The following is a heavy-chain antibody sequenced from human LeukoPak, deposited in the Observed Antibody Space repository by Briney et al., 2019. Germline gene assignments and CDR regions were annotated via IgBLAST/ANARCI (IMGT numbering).Heavy chain of an antibody. Sequence: PSETLSLTCTVSGGSISSYYWSWIRQPPGKGLEWIGYIYYSGSTNYNPSLKSRVTISVDTSKNQFSLQLNSVTPEDTAVYYCARAPGQWLAYFDYWGQGTLVTVSS. J-gene: IGHJ4*02. CDR1: GGSISSYY. CDR3: ARAPGQWLAYFDY. V-gene: IGHV4-59*12. CDR2: IYYSGST. D-gene: IGHD6-19*01.